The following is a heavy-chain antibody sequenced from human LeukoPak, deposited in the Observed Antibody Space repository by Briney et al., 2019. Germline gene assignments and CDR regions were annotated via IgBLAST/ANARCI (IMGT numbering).Heavy chain of an antibody. CDR2: TSGSGGST. Sequence: PGGSLRLSCAASGFTFSSYAMSWVRQAPGKGLEWVSATSGSGGSTFYADSVKGRFTISRDNSKNTLYLQMNSLRAEDTAVYYCAKDRGPYYGSGSYGGINYWGQGTLVTVSS. CDR3: AKDRGPYYGSGSYGGINY. J-gene: IGHJ4*02. D-gene: IGHD3-10*01. CDR1: GFTFSSYA. V-gene: IGHV3-23*01.